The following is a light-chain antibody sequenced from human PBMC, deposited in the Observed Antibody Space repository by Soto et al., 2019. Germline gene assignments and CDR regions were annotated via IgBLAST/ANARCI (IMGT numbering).Light chain of an antibody. CDR3: QQSYSTPWT. CDR2: AAS. CDR1: QSISNY. J-gene: IGKJ1*01. V-gene: IGKV1-39*01. Sequence: DIQMTQSPSSLSASVGDRLTITCRASQSISNYLNWYQQKPGKAPKLLIYAASSLESGVPSRFSGSGSGTDFTLTISSLQPEDFATYYCQQSYSTPWTFGQGTKVDIK.